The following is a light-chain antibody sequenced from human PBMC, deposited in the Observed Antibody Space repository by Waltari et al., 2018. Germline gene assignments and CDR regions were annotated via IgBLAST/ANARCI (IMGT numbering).Light chain of an antibody. CDR2: EVS. J-gene: IGLJ2*01. Sequence: QSALTQPPSASGSPGQSVTISCTGTSRDVGAYNYVSWYQQHPGKAPKLMIYEVSKRPSGVPDRFSGSKSGNTASLTVSGLQAEDEADYYCSSYAGSNNVVFGGGTKLTVL. CDR1: SRDVGAYNY. CDR3: SSYAGSNNVV. V-gene: IGLV2-8*01.